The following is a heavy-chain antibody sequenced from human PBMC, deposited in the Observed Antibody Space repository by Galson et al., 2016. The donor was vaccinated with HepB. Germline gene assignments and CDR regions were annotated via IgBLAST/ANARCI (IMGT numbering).Heavy chain of an antibody. CDR3: ARSSFGVSNP. J-gene: IGHJ5*02. Sequence: SVKVSCKASGYPYISYGINWVRQAPGQGLEWMGWMSATNGNTDYAQKFHGRGTMTTDTSTNTAYMELRSLRSDDTAMYYCARSSFGVSNPWGQGTLVTVSS. CDR2: MSATNGNT. D-gene: IGHD3-3*01. V-gene: IGHV1-18*01. CDR1: GYPYISYG.